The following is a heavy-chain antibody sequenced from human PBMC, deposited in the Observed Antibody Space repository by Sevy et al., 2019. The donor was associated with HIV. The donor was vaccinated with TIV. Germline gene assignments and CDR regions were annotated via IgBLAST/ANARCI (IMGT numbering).Heavy chain of an antibody. CDR3: ASLTGGLMDY. D-gene: IGHD3-9*01. V-gene: IGHV3-74*01. J-gene: IGHJ4*02. CDR1: GFTFSSYW. Sequence: GGSLRLSCAATGFTFSSYWMHWVRQAPGKGLVWVSRINSDGSSTSYADSVKGRFTISRDNAKNTLDLQMNSLRAEDTAVYYCASLTGGLMDYWGQGTLVTVSS. CDR2: INSDGSST.